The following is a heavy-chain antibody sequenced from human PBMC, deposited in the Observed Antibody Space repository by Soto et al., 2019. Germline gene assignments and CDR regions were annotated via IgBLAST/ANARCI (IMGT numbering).Heavy chain of an antibody. CDR3: ARAPANWRSGISRVGAFDI. Sequence: ASVKVSCKASGYTFTGYYMHWVRQAPGQGLEWMGWINPNSGGTNYAQKFQGWVTMTRDTSISTAYMELSRRRSEDTAVYYCARAPANWRSGISRVGAFDIWGQGTMVTVS. J-gene: IGHJ3*02. V-gene: IGHV1-2*04. CDR1: GYTFTGYY. CDR2: INPNSGGT. D-gene: IGHD3-3*01.